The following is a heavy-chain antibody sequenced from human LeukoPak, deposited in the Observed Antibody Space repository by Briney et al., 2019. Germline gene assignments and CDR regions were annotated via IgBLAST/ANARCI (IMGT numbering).Heavy chain of an antibody. CDR2: IYSGGST. J-gene: IGHJ5*02. V-gene: IGHV3-66*01. D-gene: IGHD1-26*01. CDR1: GFTFSSYA. CDR3: ARDLNNGSYHWFDP. Sequence: GGSLRLSCAASGFTFSSYAMSWVRQAPGKGLEWVSVIYSGGSTDYADSVKGRFTISRDNSKNTLYLQMNSPRAEDTAIYYCARDLNNGSYHWFDPWGQGTLVTVSS.